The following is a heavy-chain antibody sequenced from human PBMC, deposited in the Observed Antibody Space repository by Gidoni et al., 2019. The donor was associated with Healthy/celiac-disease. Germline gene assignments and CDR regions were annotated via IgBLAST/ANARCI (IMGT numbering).Heavy chain of an antibody. CDR3: ARGIGDNMAILTPGRFDP. J-gene: IGHJ5*02. Sequence: QVQLQQWGAGLLKPSETLSLTCAVYGGSFSGYYWSWIRQPPGKGLEWIGEINHSGSTNYNPSLKSRVTISVETSKSQFSLKLSYVTAADTAVYYCARGIGDNMAILTPGRFDPWGQGTLVTVSS. CDR1: GGSFSGYY. CDR2: INHSGST. D-gene: IGHD2-15*01. V-gene: IGHV4-34*01.